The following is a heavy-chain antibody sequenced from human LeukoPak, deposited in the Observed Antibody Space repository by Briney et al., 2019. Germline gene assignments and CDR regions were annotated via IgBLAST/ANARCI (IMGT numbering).Heavy chain of an antibody. Sequence: GGSLRLSCAASGFTFSGSAMHWVRQASGKGLEWVGRIRSKANSYATAYAASVKGRLTISRDDSKNTAYLQMNSLKTEDTAVYYCTRRFRIAVAAGTGNWFDPWGQGTLVTVSS. J-gene: IGHJ5*02. CDR2: IRSKANSYAT. D-gene: IGHD6-13*01. CDR1: GFTFSGSA. CDR3: TRRFRIAVAAGTGNWFDP. V-gene: IGHV3-73*01.